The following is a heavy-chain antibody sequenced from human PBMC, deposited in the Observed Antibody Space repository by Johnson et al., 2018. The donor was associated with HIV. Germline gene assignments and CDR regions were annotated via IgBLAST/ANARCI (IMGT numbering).Heavy chain of an antibody. J-gene: IGHJ3*02. CDR1: GFTFSSYG. D-gene: IGHD1-26*01. Sequence: QVQLVESGGGVVQPGRSLRLSCAASGFTFSSYGMHWVRQAPGKGLEWVAFIRYDGSHTYYEDPVKGRFTISRDNSKNTLYLQMNSLRAEDTAVYYCARLEELLRAFDIWGQGTMVTVSS. CDR3: ARLEELLRAFDI. V-gene: IGHV3-30*02. CDR2: IRYDGSHT.